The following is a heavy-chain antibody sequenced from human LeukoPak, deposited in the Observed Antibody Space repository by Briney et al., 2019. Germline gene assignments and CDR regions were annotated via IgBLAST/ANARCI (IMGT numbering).Heavy chain of an antibody. D-gene: IGHD6-19*01. CDR1: GFTFSNFW. CDR3: ARPPYSSGSFDF. CDR2: INSDGSTT. Sequence: GGSLRLSCAASGFTFSNFWMHWARQAPGKGLVWVSRINSDGSTTTYADSVKGRFTISRDNAENTLYLQMNSLRAEDTAVYYCARPPYSSGSFDFWGRGTLVTVSS. V-gene: IGHV3-74*01. J-gene: IGHJ2*01.